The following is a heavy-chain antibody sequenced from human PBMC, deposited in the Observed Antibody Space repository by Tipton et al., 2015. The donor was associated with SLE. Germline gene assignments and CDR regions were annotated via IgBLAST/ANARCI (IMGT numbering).Heavy chain of an antibody. CDR1: GGSISSSSYY. D-gene: IGHD3-22*01. J-gene: IGHJ5*02. Sequence: TLSLTCSVSGGSISSSSYYWGWIRQPPGKGLEWIGSIYYSGSTNYNPSLKSRVTISVDTSRNQFSLKLSSVTAADTAVYYCARLDSRYYDSSGYYYNWFDPWGQGTLVTVSS. V-gene: IGHV4-39*07. CDR3: ARLDSRYYDSSGYYYNWFDP. CDR2: IYYSGST.